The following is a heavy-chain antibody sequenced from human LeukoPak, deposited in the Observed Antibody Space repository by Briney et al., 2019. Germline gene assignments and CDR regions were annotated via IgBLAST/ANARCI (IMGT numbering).Heavy chain of an antibody. CDR1: GFTFSECW. Sequence: PGGSLRPSCAASGFTFSECWMSWVRQAPGKGLEWVANIRGDGSQKYYVDSVKGRLTISRDNAKNSLYLQMNSLRAEDTAVYYCVSRLVPGLSWGQGTLVTVSS. V-gene: IGHV3-7*01. J-gene: IGHJ4*02. CDR2: IRGDGSQK. D-gene: IGHD4-11*01. CDR3: VSRLVPGLS.